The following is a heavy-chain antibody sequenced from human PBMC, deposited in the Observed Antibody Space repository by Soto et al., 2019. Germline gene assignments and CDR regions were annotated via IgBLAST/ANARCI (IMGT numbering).Heavy chain of an antibody. V-gene: IGHV4-61*01. CDR1: GGSVSSGSYY. CDR2: IYYSGST. Sequence: QVQLQESGPGLVKPSETLSLTCTVYGGSVSSGSYYWSWIRQPPGKGLEWIGYIYYSGSTNYNPSLKSRVTISVDTSKNQFSLKLSSVTAADTAVYYCARDPDSNYYYYGMDVWGQGTTVTVSS. J-gene: IGHJ6*02. CDR3: ARDPDSNYYYYGMDV. D-gene: IGHD3-22*01.